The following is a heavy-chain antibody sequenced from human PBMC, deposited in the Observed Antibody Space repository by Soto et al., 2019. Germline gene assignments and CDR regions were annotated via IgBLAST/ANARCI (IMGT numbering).Heavy chain of an antibody. J-gene: IGHJ6*02. CDR3: AKDRLLWFGELTITYYYYGMDV. CDR2: ISYDGSNK. V-gene: IGHV3-30*18. CDR1: GFTFSSYG. Sequence: WGSLRLYCAASGFTFSSYGMHWVRQAPGKGLEWVAVISYDGSNKYYADSVKGRFTISRDNSKNTLYLQINSLRAEDTAVYYCAKDRLLWFGELTITYYYYGMDVWGQGTTVTVSS. D-gene: IGHD3-10*01.